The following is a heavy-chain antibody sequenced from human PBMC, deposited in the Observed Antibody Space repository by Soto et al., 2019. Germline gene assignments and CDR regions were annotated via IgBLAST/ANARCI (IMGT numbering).Heavy chain of an antibody. J-gene: IGHJ6*03. CDR3: ARDRYYGSGSYNHMDV. CDR2: INAASGKT. CDR1: GYTFTWYS. D-gene: IGHD3-10*01. Sequence: ASLKVSCKASGYTFTWYSMHWVRQAPGQRLEWMGWINAASGKTQYSQKFQGRVTIARDTSASTAYMELSSLRSEDTAVYYCARDRYYGSGSYNHMDVWGKGTTVTVSS. V-gene: IGHV1-3*01.